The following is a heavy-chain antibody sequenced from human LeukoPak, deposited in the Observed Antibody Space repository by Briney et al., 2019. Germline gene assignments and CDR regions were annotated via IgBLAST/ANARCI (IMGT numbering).Heavy chain of an antibody. Sequence: PGGSLRLSRTASGFTFGDYAMSWFRQAPGKGLEWVVFIRSKAYGGTTEYAASVKGRFTISRDDSKSIAYLQINSLKTEDTAVYYCTASSGWHYFDYWGQGTLVTVSS. D-gene: IGHD6-19*01. CDR3: TASSGWHYFDY. J-gene: IGHJ4*02. V-gene: IGHV3-49*03. CDR2: IRSKAYGGTT. CDR1: GFTFGDYA.